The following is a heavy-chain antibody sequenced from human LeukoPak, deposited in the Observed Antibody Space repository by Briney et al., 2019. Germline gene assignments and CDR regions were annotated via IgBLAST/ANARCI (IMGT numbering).Heavy chain of an antibody. CDR1: GGSFSGYY. CDR2: INHSGST. CDR3: ATSYSSSWYWFDP. D-gene: IGHD6-13*01. J-gene: IGHJ5*02. V-gene: IGHV4-34*01. Sequence: SETLSLTCAVYGGSFSGYYWSWIRQRPGKGLEWIGEINHSGSTNYNPSLKSRVTISVDTSKNQFSLKLSSVTAADTAVYYCATSYSSSWYWFDPWGQGTLVTVSS.